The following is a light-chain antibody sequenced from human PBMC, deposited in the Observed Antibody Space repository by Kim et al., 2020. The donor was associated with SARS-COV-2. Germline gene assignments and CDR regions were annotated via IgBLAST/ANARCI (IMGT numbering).Light chain of an antibody. CDR2: EVS. V-gene: IGLV2-14*01. CDR3: SSYTTSNTLL. J-gene: IGLJ1*01. CDR1: TSDFGGL. Sequence: QSVLTQPASVSGSPGQWITISCTGTTSDFGGLVSWYQHHPGKAPTLMIYEVSNRPSGVSNRFLGFKSGNTASLSISGLQAEDEADYYCSSYTTSNTLLFGTGTKVTVL.